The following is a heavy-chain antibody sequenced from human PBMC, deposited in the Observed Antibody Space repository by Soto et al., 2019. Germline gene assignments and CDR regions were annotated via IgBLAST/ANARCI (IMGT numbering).Heavy chain of an antibody. D-gene: IGHD3-16*01. J-gene: IGHJ4*02. Sequence: SETLSLTCTVSGGSMSGGDYYFSCMRQPPGKGLEWIGFIYYTGSTYYNPSLQSRVTISVDTSKNQFSLRLTSVTAADTAMYYCALALGVKFDRYSFDYWGQGTVVTVSS. CDR1: GGSMSGGDYY. CDR3: ALALGVKFDRYSFDY. V-gene: IGHV4-30-4*01. CDR2: IYYTGST.